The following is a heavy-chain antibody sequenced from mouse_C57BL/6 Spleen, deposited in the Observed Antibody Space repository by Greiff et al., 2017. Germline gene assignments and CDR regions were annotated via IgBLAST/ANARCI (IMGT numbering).Heavy chain of an antibody. CDR3: AGYDSPFDV. Sequence: QVQLQQSGAELVRPGTSVKLSCKASGYTFTSYWMHWVKQRPGQGLEWIGVIDPSDSYTNYNQKFKGKATLTVDTSSSTAYMQLSSLTSEDSAVYYCAGYDSPFDVWGTGTTVTVSS. J-gene: IGHJ1*03. CDR1: GYTFTSYW. V-gene: IGHV1-59*01. D-gene: IGHD2-4*01. CDR2: IDPSDSYT.